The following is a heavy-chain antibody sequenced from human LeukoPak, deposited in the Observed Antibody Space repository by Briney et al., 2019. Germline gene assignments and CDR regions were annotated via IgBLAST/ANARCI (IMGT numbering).Heavy chain of an antibody. V-gene: IGHV3-23*01. CDR1: GFTFSSYS. D-gene: IGHD6-19*01. CDR3: AKPSVSGTGRSWFDA. J-gene: IGHJ5*02. Sequence: TGGSLRLSCAASGFTFSSYSMTWVRLAPGKGLEWVSVISGSGGNTVYADSVKGRFTISRDNSKNTLYLQMNSLRAEDTAVYYCAKPSVSGTGRSWFDAWGQGTLVTASS. CDR2: ISGSGGNT.